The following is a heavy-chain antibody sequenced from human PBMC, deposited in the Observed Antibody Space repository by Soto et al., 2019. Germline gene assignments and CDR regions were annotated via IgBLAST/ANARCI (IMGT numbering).Heavy chain of an antibody. Sequence: SETLSLTSTVTGGSISSGGYYWSWIRQHPGKGLEWIGYIYYSGSTYYNPSLKSRVTISVDTSKNQFSLKLSSVTAADTAVYYCAVEELELGWFDPWGQGTLVTVSS. CDR1: GGSISSGGYY. J-gene: IGHJ5*02. CDR2: IYYSGST. CDR3: AVEELELGWFDP. V-gene: IGHV4-31*03. D-gene: IGHD1-7*01.